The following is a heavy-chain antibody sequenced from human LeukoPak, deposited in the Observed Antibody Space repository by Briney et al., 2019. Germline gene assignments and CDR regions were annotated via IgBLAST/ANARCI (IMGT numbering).Heavy chain of an antibody. J-gene: IGHJ6*02. V-gene: IGHV4-4*02. D-gene: IGHD4-11*01. CDR3: ARDGSNWSNDYYHGVDV. CDR2: INHSGST. CDR1: GGSISNGYW. Sequence: SETLSLTCAVSGGSISNGYWWSRVRQPPVKGLEWIGEINHSGSTNYNPSLKSRATISLDMSKNQFSLRLSSVTAADTAVYYCARDGSNWSNDYYHGVDVWGQGTTVTVSS.